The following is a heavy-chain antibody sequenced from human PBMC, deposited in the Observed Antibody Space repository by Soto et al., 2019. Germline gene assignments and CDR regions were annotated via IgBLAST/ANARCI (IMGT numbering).Heavy chain of an antibody. Sequence: ASVKVSCKASGYTFTSYDISWVRQAPGQGLEWMGWISAYNGHTNYAQKFQGRVTMTTDTSTSTVYMELRSLRSDDTAVYYCARGNNYCSSTSCYDGGFDPWGQGTLVTVSS. V-gene: IGHV1-18*01. CDR1: GYTFTSYD. D-gene: IGHD2-2*01. CDR2: ISAYNGHT. CDR3: ARGNNYCSSTSCYDGGFDP. J-gene: IGHJ5*02.